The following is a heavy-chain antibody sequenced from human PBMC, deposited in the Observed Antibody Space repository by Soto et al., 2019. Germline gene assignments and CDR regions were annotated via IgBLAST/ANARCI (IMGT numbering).Heavy chain of an antibody. CDR3: AREGGDILTGPIPFDY. Sequence: SETLSLTCTVSGGSISSYYWSWIRQPAGKGLEWIGRIYTSGSTNYNPSLKSRVTMSVDTSKNQFSLKLSSVTAADTAVYYCAREGGDILTGPIPFDYWGQGTLVTVSS. J-gene: IGHJ4*02. CDR2: IYTSGST. D-gene: IGHD3-9*01. CDR1: GGSISSYY. V-gene: IGHV4-4*07.